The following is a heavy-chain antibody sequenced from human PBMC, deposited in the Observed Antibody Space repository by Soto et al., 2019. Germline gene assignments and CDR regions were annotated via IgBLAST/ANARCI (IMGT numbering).Heavy chain of an antibody. CDR3: ARAKRFLEWSPYYFDY. CDR1: GFTFSSYW. CDR2: IKQDGNEK. V-gene: IGHV3-7*03. D-gene: IGHD3-3*01. Sequence: PGGSLRLSCAASGFTFSSYWMSWVRQAPGKGLEWVANIKQDGNEKYYVDSVKGRFTISRDNAKNSLYLQMNSLRAEDTAVYYCARAKRFLEWSPYYFDYWGQGTLVTVSS. J-gene: IGHJ4*02.